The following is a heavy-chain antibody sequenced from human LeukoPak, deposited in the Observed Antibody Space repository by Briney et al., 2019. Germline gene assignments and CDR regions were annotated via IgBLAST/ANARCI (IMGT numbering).Heavy chain of an antibody. V-gene: IGHV3-23*01. D-gene: IGHD2-2*02. J-gene: IGHJ3*02. CDR1: GFTFSSYA. CDR2: ISGSGGST. CDR3: AKNPVPAAINVFPDAFDI. Sequence: PGVSLRLSCAASGFTFSSYAMSWVRQAPGKGLEWVSAISGSGGSTYYADSVKGRFTISRDNSKNTLYLQMNSLRAEDTAVYYCAKNPVPAAINVFPDAFDIWGQGTMVTVSS.